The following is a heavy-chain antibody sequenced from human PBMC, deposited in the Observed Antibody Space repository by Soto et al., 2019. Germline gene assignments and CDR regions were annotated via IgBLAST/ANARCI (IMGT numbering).Heavy chain of an antibody. Sequence: LSLTCTVSGGSISSGGYYWSWIRQHPGKGLEWIGYIYYSGSTYYNPSLKSRVTISVDTSKNQFSLKLSSVTAADTAVYYCARGGLRHLMVMTAPHDAFDIWGQGTMVTVSS. CDR2: IYYSGST. V-gene: IGHV4-31*03. D-gene: IGHD2-21*02. CDR1: GGSISSGGYY. J-gene: IGHJ3*02. CDR3: ARGGLRHLMVMTAPHDAFDI.